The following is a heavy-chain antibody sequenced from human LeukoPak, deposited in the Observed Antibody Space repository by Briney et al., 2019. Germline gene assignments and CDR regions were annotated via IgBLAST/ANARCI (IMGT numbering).Heavy chain of an antibody. Sequence: SVKVSCKASGGTFSSYALSWVRQAPGQGPEWMGGIIPFFGTANYAQKFQGRVTIIAGESTSTAYMELRSLRSEETAVYYCARDHDGGYCSSGSCVLSRWFDPWGQGTLVTVSS. D-gene: IGHD2-15*01. V-gene: IGHV1-69*01. CDR2: IIPFFGTA. J-gene: IGHJ5*02. CDR1: GGTFSSYA. CDR3: ARDHDGGYCSSGSCVLSRWFDP.